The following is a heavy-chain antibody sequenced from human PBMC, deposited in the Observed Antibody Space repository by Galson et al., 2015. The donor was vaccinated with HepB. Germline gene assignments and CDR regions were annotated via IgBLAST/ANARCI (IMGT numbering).Heavy chain of an antibody. D-gene: IGHD6-13*01. Sequence: SLRLSCAVSGFTFNNCGMHWVRQAPGKGLEWLAVMWYDESDKYYADSVRGRFTISRDNFKNTLYLQMNSLRGEDTAVYYCATSLVAPAGIAYYYYTMDVWGQGTTVTVSS. CDR1: GFTFNNCG. J-gene: IGHJ6*02. CDR2: MWYDESDK. CDR3: ATSLVAPAGIAYYYYTMDV. V-gene: IGHV3-33*01.